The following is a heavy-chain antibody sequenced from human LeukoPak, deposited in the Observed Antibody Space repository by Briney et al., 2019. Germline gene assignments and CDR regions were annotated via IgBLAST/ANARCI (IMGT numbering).Heavy chain of an antibody. CDR1: GFTFSSYS. CDR3: ARGDPSADYFDY. CDR2: ISSSSYI. V-gene: IGHV3-21*01. J-gene: IGHJ4*02. Sequence: GGSLRLSCAASGFTFSSYSMNWVRQAPGKGLEWVSSISSSSYIYHADSVKGRFTISRDNAKNSLYLQMNSLRAEDTAVYYCARGDPSADYFDYWGQGTLVTVSS.